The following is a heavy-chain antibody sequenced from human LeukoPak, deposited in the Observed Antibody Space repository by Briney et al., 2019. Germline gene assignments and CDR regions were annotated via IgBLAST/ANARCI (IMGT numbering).Heavy chain of an antibody. J-gene: IGHJ3*02. CDR2: IYYSGST. Sequence: PSETLSLTCTVSGGSISSYYWSWIRQPPGKGLEWIGYIYYSGSTNYNPSLKSRVTISVDTSKNQFSLKLSSVTAADTAVYYCARSPYLRGAFDIWGQGTMVTVSS. V-gene: IGHV4-59*08. D-gene: IGHD3-10*01. CDR1: GGSISSYY. CDR3: ARSPYLRGAFDI.